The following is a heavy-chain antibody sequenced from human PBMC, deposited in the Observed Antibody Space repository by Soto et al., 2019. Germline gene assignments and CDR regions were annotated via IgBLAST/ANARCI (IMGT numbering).Heavy chain of an antibody. CDR3: VRDGTKTLRDWFDP. Sequence: SETLSLTCTVSGGSFSGYFWTWIRQPPGKGLEWLAEINHSGITNYNPSLKSRVMMSVDTSKKQFSLKLRSVTAADTAVYYCVRDGTKTLRDWFDPWGQGISVTVSS. D-gene: IGHD1-1*01. V-gene: IGHV4-34*10. J-gene: IGHJ5*02. CDR2: INHSGIT. CDR1: GGSFSGYF.